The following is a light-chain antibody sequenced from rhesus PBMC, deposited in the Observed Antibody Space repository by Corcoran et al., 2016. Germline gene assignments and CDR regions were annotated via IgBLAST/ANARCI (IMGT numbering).Light chain of an antibody. V-gene: IGKV2-60*01. CDR1: QSLLSSNGYNY. CDR2: YGS. CDR3: MQPLQTPFT. J-gene: IGKJ3*01. Sequence: DIVMTQTPLSLPVTLGEPASISCRSSQSLLSSNGYNYLNLYLQKPGQSPQLLIYYGSTRASGVPERFSGSGSGKDVTLKISRVEAEDGGVYYCMQPLQTPFTFGPGTKLDIK.